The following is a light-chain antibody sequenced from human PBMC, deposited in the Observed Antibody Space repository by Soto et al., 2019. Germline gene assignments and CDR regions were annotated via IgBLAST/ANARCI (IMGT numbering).Light chain of an antibody. CDR1: QSISSW. V-gene: IGKV1-5*03. CDR3: QQYNSYPFT. J-gene: IGKJ3*01. CDR2: KAS. Sequence: DIQMTQSPSTLSESVGDRVTITCRASQSISSWLAWYQQKPGKAPKLLIYKASSLESGAPSRFSGSGSGTEFTLTTSSLQPDDFAAYYCQQYNSYPFTFGPGTKVDIK.